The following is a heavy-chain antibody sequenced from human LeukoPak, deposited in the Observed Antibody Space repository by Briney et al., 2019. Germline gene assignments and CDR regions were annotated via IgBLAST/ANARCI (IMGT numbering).Heavy chain of an antibody. J-gene: IGHJ6*03. Sequence: SETLSLTCAVYGGSFSAYYWSWIRQPPGKGLEWIGSIYHSGSTYYNPSLKSRVTISVDTSKNQFSLKLSSVTAADTAVYYCARDGSYSSSLRGVMDVWGKGTTVTVSS. CDR1: GGSFSAYY. D-gene: IGHD6-6*01. CDR3: ARDGSYSSSLRGVMDV. CDR2: IYHSGST. V-gene: IGHV4-34*01.